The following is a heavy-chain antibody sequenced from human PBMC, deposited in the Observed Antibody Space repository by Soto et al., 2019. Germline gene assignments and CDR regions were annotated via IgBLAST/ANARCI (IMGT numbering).Heavy chain of an antibody. J-gene: IGHJ6*02. D-gene: IGHD7-27*01. CDR1: GGSFSGYY. V-gene: IGHV4-34*01. CDR2: INHSGST. CDR3: ARGWVYGMDV. Sequence: SETLSLSCAVYGGSFSGYYWSWIRQPPGKGLEWIGEINHSGSTNYIPSLKSRVTISVDTSKNQFSLKLSSVTAADTAVYYCARGWVYGMDVWGQGTTVTVSS.